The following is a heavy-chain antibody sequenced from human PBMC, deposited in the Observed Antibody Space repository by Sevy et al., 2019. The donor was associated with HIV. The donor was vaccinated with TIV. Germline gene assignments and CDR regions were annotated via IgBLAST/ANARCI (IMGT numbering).Heavy chain of an antibody. CDR2: IGIAGGT. V-gene: IGHV3-13*01. Sequence: GGSLRLSCAASGFTFSSYDMHWVRQVTGQGLEWVSGIGIAGGTYCPGSVKGRFTISRENARNSLHLQMNSLRAGDTALYYCVRGNNLGELGYWFDPWGQGTLVTVSS. CDR1: GFTFSSYD. D-gene: IGHD3-10*01. CDR3: VRGNNLGELGYWFDP. J-gene: IGHJ5*02.